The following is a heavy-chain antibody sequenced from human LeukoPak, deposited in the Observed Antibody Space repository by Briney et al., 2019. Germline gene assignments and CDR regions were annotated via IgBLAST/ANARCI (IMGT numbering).Heavy chain of an antibody. V-gene: IGHV1-46*01. CDR3: ARGGKYYYDSSGYYYAGHWYFDY. CDR2: INPSGGST. J-gene: IGHJ4*02. CDR1: GYTFTSYY. Sequence: GASVKVSCKASGYTFTSYYMHWVRQAPGQGLEWMGIINPSGGSTSYAQKFQGRVTMTRDMSTSTVYMELSSLRSEDTAVYYCARGGKYYYDSSGYYYAGHWYFDYWGQGTLVTVSS. D-gene: IGHD3-22*01.